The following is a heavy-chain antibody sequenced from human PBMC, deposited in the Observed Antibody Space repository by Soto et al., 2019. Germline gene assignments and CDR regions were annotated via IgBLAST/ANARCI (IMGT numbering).Heavy chain of an antibody. D-gene: IGHD2-21*01. CDR3: AKAVVSRVWDY. V-gene: IGHV3-23*01. CDR1: GFTFSSYA. CDR2: ISGSDAST. J-gene: IGHJ4*02. Sequence: EVQLLESGGGLVQPGGSLRLSCAASGFTFSSYAMSWVRQAPGKGLEWVSTISGSDASTYYADSVKGRFTISRDNYKNTLYLQMISLRAEDTAVYYCAKAVVSRVWDYWGQGTLVTVSS.